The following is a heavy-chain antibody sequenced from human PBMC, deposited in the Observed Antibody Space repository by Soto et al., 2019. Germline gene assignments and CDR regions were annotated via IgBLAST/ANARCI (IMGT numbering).Heavy chain of an antibody. CDR1: GFTFSSYA. CDR3: ARDGYSSSWYVNY. D-gene: IGHD6-13*01. V-gene: IGHV3-30-3*01. J-gene: IGHJ4*02. CDR2: ISYDGSNK. Sequence: QVQLVESGGGVVQPGRSLRLSCAASGFTFSSYAMHWVRQAPGKGLEWVAVISYDGSNKYYADSVKGRFTISRDNSKNTLYLQMNSLRAEDTAVYYWARDGYSSSWYVNYWGQGTLVTVSS.